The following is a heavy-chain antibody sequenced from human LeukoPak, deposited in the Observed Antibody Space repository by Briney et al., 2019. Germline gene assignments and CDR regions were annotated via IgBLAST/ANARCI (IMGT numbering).Heavy chain of an antibody. CDR1: GGSISSGSYY. D-gene: IGHD3-16*01. CDR2: IYTSGST. V-gene: IGHV4-61*02. Sequence: QPSQTLSLTCTVSGGSISSGSYYWSWIRQPAGKGLEWIGRIYTSGSTNYNPSLKSRVTISVDTSKNQFSLKLSSVTAADTAVYYCVRGGGSDWYFDLWGRGTLVTVSS. J-gene: IGHJ2*01. CDR3: VRGGGSDWYFDL.